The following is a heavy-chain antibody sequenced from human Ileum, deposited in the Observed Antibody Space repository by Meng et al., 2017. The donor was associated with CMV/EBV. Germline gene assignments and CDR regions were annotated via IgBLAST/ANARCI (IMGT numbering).Heavy chain of an antibody. CDR1: GYTFTSYG. CDR2: ISAYNGNT. CDR3: ARDTDTSGPFTIQHFYGMDV. V-gene: IGHV1-18*01. Sequence: ASVKVSCKASGYTFTSYGISWVRQAPGQGLEWMGWISAYNGNTNYAQKLQGRVTMTTDTSTSTAYMELRSLTSDDTAVYFCARDTDTSGPFTIQHFYGMDVWGQGTTVTVSS. J-gene: IGHJ6*02. D-gene: IGHD1-1*01.